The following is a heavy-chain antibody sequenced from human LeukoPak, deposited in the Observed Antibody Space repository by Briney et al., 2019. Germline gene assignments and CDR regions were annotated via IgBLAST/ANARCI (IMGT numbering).Heavy chain of an antibody. Sequence: ASVKVSCKAAGYTFTSHGFIWLRQAPGQGLEWMGWVTVNNGYTKYAQELQGRVTMTTDTSTSTAYMELRSLRSDDTAVYYCAKVHCISTNCNHIWTYFDYWGQGTLVTVSS. V-gene: IGHV1-18*01. CDR3: AKVHCISTNCNHIWTYFDY. CDR2: VTVNNGYT. D-gene: IGHD2-2*01. CDR1: GYTFTSHG. J-gene: IGHJ4*02.